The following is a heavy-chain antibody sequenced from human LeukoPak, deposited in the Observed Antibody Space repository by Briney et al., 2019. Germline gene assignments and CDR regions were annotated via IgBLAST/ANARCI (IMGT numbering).Heavy chain of an antibody. V-gene: IGHV1-69*04. J-gene: IGHJ4*02. CDR3: ATLAEHIVVVTAIRRGGY. CDR2: IIPILGIA. D-gene: IGHD2-21*02. CDR1: GGTFSSYA. Sequence: GSSVKVSCKASGGTFSSYAISWVRQAPGRGVEWMGRIIPILGIANYAQKFQGRVTITADKSTSTAYMELSSLRSEDTAVYYCATLAEHIVVVTAIRRGGYWGQGTLVTVSS.